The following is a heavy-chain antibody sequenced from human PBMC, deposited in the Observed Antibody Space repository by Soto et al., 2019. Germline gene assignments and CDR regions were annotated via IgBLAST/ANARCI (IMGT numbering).Heavy chain of an antibody. CDR2: INAGNGNI. D-gene: IGHD6-19*01. CDR3: ARDGAVAGDSNFDY. Sequence: ASVKVSCKACGYTFTSSAIHWVRQAPGQGLEWMGWINAGNGNIKHSQKFQHRVTITRDTSASTAYMELSSLRLEDTAVYYCARDGAVAGDSNFDYWGQGTLVTVSS. J-gene: IGHJ4*02. V-gene: IGHV1-3*01. CDR1: GYTFTSSA.